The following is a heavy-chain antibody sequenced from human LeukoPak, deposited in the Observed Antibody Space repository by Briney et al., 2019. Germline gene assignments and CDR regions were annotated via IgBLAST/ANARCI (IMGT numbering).Heavy chain of an antibody. V-gene: IGHV1-18*01. D-gene: IGHD3-16*01. J-gene: IGHJ4*02. CDR2: ISAYNGNT. Sequence: ASVKVSCKASGYTFTSYGISWVRQAPGQGLEWMGWISAYNGNTNYAQMLQGRATMTTDTSTSTAYMELRSLRSDDTAVYYCARKALNLGALGYWGQGTLVTVS. CDR3: ARKALNLGALGY. CDR1: GYTFTSYG.